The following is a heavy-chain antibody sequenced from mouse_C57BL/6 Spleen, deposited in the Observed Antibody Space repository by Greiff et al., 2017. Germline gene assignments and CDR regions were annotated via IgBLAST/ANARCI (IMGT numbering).Heavy chain of an antibody. CDR3: AREMRGYDGGYYAMDY. CDR2: IYPSDSET. J-gene: IGHJ4*01. CDR1: GYTFTSYW. D-gene: IGHD2-2*01. Sequence: VKLMESGAELAKPGASVKLSCKASGYTFTSYWMDWVKQRPGQGLEWIGNIYPSDSETHYNQKFKDKATLTVDKSSSTAYMQLSSLTSEDSAVYYCAREMRGYDGGYYAMDYWGQGTSVTVSS. V-gene: IGHV1-61*01.